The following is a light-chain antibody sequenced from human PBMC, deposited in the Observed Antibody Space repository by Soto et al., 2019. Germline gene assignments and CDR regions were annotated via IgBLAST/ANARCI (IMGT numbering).Light chain of an antibody. CDR3: SSDTSSSTLVV. V-gene: IGLV2-14*01. Sequence: QSALTQPASVSGSPGQSITISCTGTSSDVGGYNYVSWYQQHPGKAPKLMIYEVSNRPSGVSNRFSGSKSGNTASLTISGLPDEEAADYYCSSDTSSSTLVVFGGGTKVTVL. CDR2: EVS. CDR1: SSDVGGYNY. J-gene: IGLJ2*01.